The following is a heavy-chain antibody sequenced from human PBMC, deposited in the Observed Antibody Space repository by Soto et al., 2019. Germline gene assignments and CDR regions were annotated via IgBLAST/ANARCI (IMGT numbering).Heavy chain of an antibody. J-gene: IGHJ6*02. CDR2: IYHSGST. V-gene: IGHV4-4*02. D-gene: IGHD3-10*01. CDR1: CGSISGINW. CDR3: ARFGGGMDV. Sequence: SETLSLTCAVSCGSISGINWWYWLRQPPGKGLEWIGEIYHSGSTNYNPSLKSRLTISVDKSKNQFSLKLSSVSAADTAVYYCARFGGGMDVWGQGTTVT.